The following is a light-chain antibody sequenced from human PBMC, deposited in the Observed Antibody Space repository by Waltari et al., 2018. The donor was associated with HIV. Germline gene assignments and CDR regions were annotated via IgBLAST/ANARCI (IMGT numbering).Light chain of an antibody. CDR1: QSISTW. J-gene: IGKJ2*01. Sequence: DIQMTQSPPTQSASVGDRVTITCRASQSISTWLAWFQQKPGEAPKMLIYKASTLDTGVPSRFSGSGSGTEFTLTISSLLPDDFATYYCQQYDNYPHTFGQGTKLE. CDR2: KAS. CDR3: QQYDNYPHT. V-gene: IGKV1-5*03.